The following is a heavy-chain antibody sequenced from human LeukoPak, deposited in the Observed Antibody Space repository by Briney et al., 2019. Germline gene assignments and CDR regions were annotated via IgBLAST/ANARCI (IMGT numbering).Heavy chain of an antibody. D-gene: IGHD5-12*01. Sequence: PGRSLRLSCAASGFTFSNYGMHWVRRAPGKGLEWVAVISYDGSNKYYADSVKGRFTISRDNSKNTLYLQMNSLRAEDTAVYYCAKAHGGSGYDSYFDYWGRGTLVTVSS. CDR1: GFTFSNYG. CDR3: AKAHGGSGYDSYFDY. CDR2: ISYDGSNK. J-gene: IGHJ4*02. V-gene: IGHV3-30*18.